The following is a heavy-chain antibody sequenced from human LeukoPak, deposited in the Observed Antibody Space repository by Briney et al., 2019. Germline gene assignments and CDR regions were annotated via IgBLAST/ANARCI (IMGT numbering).Heavy chain of an antibody. CDR3: ARSFPDYDFWSGCYPYYYYYYGMDV. J-gene: IGHJ6*02. D-gene: IGHD3-3*01. CDR1: GYTFTSYG. V-gene: IGHV1-18*01. Sequence: ASVKVSCKASGYTFTSYGISWVRQAPGQGLEWMGWISAYNGNTNYAQKLQGRVTMTTDTSTSTAYMELRSLRSDDTAVYYCARSFPDYDFWSGCYPYYYYYYGMDVWGQGTTVTVSS. CDR2: ISAYNGNT.